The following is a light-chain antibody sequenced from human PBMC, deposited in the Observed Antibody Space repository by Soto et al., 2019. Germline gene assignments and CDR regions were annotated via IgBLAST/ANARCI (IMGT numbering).Light chain of an antibody. J-gene: IGKJ4*01. CDR3: QQDYNLLT. Sequence: PGERVTLSCRASQSVGSSYLTWSQQKPGQAPRLLIYGASTRATSIPARFSGSGSGTDFSLTISSLQPEDFAVYYCQQDYNLLTFGGGTKVEI. CDR2: GAS. V-gene: IGKV3D-7*01. CDR1: QSVGSSY.